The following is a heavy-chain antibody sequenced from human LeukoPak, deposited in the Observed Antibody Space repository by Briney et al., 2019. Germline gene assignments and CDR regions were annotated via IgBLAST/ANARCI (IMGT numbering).Heavy chain of an antibody. D-gene: IGHD5-24*01. J-gene: IGHJ3*01. CDR1: GASVSTTAYF. CDR3: ASYREAYDLYPHGLDV. Sequence: SETLTLTCSVSGASVSTTAYFWNWIRQPAGEGLEWIGRIYASGNTHYNPSLKSRVTMSLDTSKNQFSLTMNSVTAADSAVYFCASYREAYDLYPHGLDVWGRGTVVTVSS. V-gene: IGHV4-61*02. CDR2: IYASGNT.